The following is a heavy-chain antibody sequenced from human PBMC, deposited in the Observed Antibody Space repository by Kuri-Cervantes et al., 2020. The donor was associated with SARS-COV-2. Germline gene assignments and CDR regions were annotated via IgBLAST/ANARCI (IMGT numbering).Heavy chain of an antibody. CDR3: ARDGRTYYDILTGYSISYYFDH. D-gene: IGHD3-9*01. V-gene: IGHV1-2*04. J-gene: IGHJ4*02. CDR2: INPNSGGT. Sequence: ASVKVSCKASGYSFNDYYIYWVRQAPGQGLEWMGWINPNSGGTNYAQKFQGWVTMTTDTSTSTAYMELRSLRSDDTAVYYCARDGRTYYDILTGYSISYYFDHWGQGALVTVSS. CDR1: GYSFNDYY.